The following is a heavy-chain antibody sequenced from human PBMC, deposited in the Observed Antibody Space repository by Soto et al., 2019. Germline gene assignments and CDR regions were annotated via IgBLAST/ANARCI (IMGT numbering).Heavy chain of an antibody. CDR3: ARNKGYCSSTSCYNRNWFDP. J-gene: IGHJ5*02. Sequence: SETLSLTCTVSGGSISSYYWSWIRQPPGKGLEWIGYIYYSGSTNYNPSLKSRVTISVDTSKNQFSLKLSSVTAADTAVYYCARNKGYCSSTSCYNRNWFDPWGQGTLVTVSS. V-gene: IGHV4-59*12. D-gene: IGHD2-2*02. CDR2: IYYSGST. CDR1: GGSISSYY.